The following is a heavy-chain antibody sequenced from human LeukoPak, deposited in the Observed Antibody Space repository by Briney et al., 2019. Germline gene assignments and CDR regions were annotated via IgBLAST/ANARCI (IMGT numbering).Heavy chain of an antibody. J-gene: IGHJ4*02. V-gene: IGHV3-23*01. CDR2: IGGSGDKT. D-gene: IGHD6-19*01. CDR1: SCTFNRNV. Sequence: CLTLSCAASSCTFNRNVIIWVRQATRKGLEWVSTIGGSGDKTFYADSVKGRFTISRDNSKNMLHLQMSSLTGEDTALYYCVRRGDASSGWGDHDYWGQGALVTVSS. CDR3: VRRGDASSGWGDHDY.